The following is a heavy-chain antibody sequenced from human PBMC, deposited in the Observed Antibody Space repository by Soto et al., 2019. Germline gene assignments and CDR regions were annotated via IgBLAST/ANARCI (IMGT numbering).Heavy chain of an antibody. Sequence: PSETLSLTCTFSGGSVSSGNYYWTWIRQPPGKGLEWIGYIYSSGSTNYNSSLKNRVTISVDTSKNQFSLKLSSVTAADTAVYYCAREAAWGQGTLVTVSS. CDR2: IYSSGST. J-gene: IGHJ5*02. CDR1: GGSVSSGNYY. V-gene: IGHV4-61*01. CDR3: AREAA.